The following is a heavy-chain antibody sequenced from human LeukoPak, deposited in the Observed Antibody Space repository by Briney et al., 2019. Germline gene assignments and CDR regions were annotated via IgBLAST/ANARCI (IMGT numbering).Heavy chain of an antibody. CDR3: ATGGVNILTGSLPYYYGMDV. J-gene: IGHJ6*02. CDR1: GYTLTELS. D-gene: IGHD3-9*01. Sequence: ASVTVSCKVSGYTLTELSMHWVRQAPGKGLEWMGGFDPEDGETIYAQKFQGRVTMTEDTSTDTAYMGLSSLRSEDTAVYYCATGGVNILTGSLPYYYGMDVWGQGTTVTVSS. CDR2: FDPEDGET. V-gene: IGHV1-24*01.